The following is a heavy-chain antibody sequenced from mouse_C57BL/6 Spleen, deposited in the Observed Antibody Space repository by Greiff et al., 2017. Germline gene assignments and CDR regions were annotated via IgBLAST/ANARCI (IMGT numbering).Heavy chain of an antibody. V-gene: IGHV1-81*01. CDR2: IYPRSGNT. D-gene: IGHD3-2*02. CDR3: ARQLRLDAMDY. J-gene: IGHJ4*01. CDR1: GYTFTSYG. Sequence: VQGVESGAELARPGASVKLSCKASGYTFTSYGISWVKQRTGQGLEWIGEIYPRSGNTYYNEKFKGKATLTADKSSSTAYMELRSLTSEDSAVYFCARQLRLDAMDYWGQGTSVTVSS.